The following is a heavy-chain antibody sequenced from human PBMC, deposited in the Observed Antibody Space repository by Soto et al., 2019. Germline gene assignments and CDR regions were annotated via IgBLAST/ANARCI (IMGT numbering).Heavy chain of an antibody. V-gene: IGHV1-2*04. J-gene: IGHJ6*02. CDR2: INPNSGGT. D-gene: IGHD6-13*01. CDR3: ARGDSSSWYGMDV. Sequence: ASVKVSCKASGYTFTGYCMHWVRQAPGQGLEWMGWINPNSGGTNYAQKFQGWVTMTRDTSISTAYMELSRLRSDDTAVYYCARGDSSSWYGMDVWGQGTTVTVSS. CDR1: GYTFTGYC.